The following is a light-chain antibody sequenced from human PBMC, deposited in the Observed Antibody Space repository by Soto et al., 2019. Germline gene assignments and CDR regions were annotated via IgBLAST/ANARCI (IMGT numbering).Light chain of an antibody. V-gene: IGLV2-14*01. CDR1: SSDVGGYNY. Sequence: QSVLTQPASVSGSPGQSITISCTGISSDVGGYNYVSWYQQHPGKAPKLMIYEVSNRPSGVSNRFSGSKSGNTASLTISGLQTEDEADYYSSSYTSSSTRYVFGNGTKVTVL. J-gene: IGLJ1*01. CDR2: EVS. CDR3: SSYTSSSTRYV.